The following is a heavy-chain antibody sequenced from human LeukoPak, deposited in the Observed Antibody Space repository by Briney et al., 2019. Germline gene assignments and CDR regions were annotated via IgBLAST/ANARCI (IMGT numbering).Heavy chain of an antibody. D-gene: IGHD2-2*02. Sequence: SETLSLTCTVSGDSVGSGSNYWSWIRQPAGKGLEWIGRIYNSWTTNYNPSLKSRVTISVDTSKNQFSLKLSSVTAADTAVYYCARGEIVVVPAAISKSYYMDVWGKGTTVTVSS. J-gene: IGHJ6*03. CDR2: IYNSWTT. CDR1: GDSVGSGSNY. CDR3: ARGEIVVVPAAISKSYYMDV. V-gene: IGHV4-61*10.